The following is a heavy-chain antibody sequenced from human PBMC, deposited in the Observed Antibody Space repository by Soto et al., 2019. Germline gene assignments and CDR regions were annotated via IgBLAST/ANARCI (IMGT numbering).Heavy chain of an antibody. Sequence: ASVKVSCKASGYTFTGYYMHCVRQAPGQGLEWMGWINPNSGGTNYAQKFQGWVTMTRDTSISTAYMELSRLRSDDTAVYYCARGSGSYVWYFDLWGRGTLVTVSS. V-gene: IGHV1-2*04. CDR2: INPNSGGT. CDR3: ARGSGSYVWYFDL. CDR1: GYTFTGYY. J-gene: IGHJ2*01. D-gene: IGHD3-10*01.